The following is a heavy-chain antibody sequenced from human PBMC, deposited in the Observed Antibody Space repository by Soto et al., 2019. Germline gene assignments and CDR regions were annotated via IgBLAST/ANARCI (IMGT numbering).Heavy chain of an antibody. J-gene: IGHJ5*02. V-gene: IGHV4-59*01. CDR1: GGSISSYY. CDR2: IYYSGRT. D-gene: IGHD2-2*01. Sequence: QVQLQESGPGLVKPSETLSLTCTVSGGSISSYYWSWIRQPPGKGLEWIGYIYYSGRTNYNPSLKTRVTLSVHTTKNQFSLKLTSVTAADTAVYSCARGYCSSTICSIWDTGFDPWGQGTLVTVSS. CDR3: ARGYCSSTICSIWDTGFDP.